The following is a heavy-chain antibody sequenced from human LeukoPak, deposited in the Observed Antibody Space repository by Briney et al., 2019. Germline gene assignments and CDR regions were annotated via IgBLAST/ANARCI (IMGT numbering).Heavy chain of an antibody. CDR3: ARHIPYSSGWYFDY. J-gene: IGHJ4*02. CDR1: GGSISSYY. Sequence: NPSETLSLTCTVSGGSISSYYWSWIRQPPGKGLEWIGYIYYSGSTNYNPSLKSRVTISVDTSKNQFSLKLSSVTAADTAVYYCARHIPYSSGWYFDYWGQGTLVTVSS. CDR2: IYYSGST. V-gene: IGHV4-59*08. D-gene: IGHD6-19*01.